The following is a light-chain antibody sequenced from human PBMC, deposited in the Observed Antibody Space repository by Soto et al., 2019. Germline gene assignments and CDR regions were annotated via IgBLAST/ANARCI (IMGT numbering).Light chain of an antibody. CDR1: QSINSN. CDR2: DAS. V-gene: IGKV3-15*01. Sequence: IVMTQSPATLSVSPGERATLSCRASQSINSNLAWYQQKPGQAHRLLISDASTRATGIPARFSGSGSGTEFTLTVRSLQSEDFAVYYCKQYIKWPITFGQGTRLEIK. CDR3: KQYIKWPIT. J-gene: IGKJ5*01.